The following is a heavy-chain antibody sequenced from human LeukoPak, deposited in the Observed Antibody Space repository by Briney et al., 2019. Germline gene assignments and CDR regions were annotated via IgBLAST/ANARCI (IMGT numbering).Heavy chain of an antibody. V-gene: IGHV3-7*01. CDR3: TRDLTNWNDATFDI. CDR1: GFTFSYYW. CDR2: IKQDGSDK. D-gene: IGHD1-1*01. J-gene: IGHJ3*02. Sequence: GGSLRLSCAASGFTFSYYWMSWVRQAPGKGLEWVANIKQDGSDKYYVGSVKGRFTISRDNAKNSLYLQMNSLSAEDTAMYYYTRDLTNWNDATFDIWGQGTMVTVSS.